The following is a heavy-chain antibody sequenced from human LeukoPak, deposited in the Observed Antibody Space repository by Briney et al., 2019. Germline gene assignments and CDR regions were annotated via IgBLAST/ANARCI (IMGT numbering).Heavy chain of an antibody. CDR1: GYPFTNYY. CDR2: TNPSGGGA. CDR3: ARGLGSGNYYAY. J-gene: IGHJ4*02. D-gene: IGHD1-26*01. Sequence: ASVKVSCKASGYPFTNYYIHWVRQAPGQGLEWVGVTNPSGGGATYAQSFRDRVNMTRDTSMNTVYMELSSLRFEDTAVYYCARGLGSGNYYAYWGQGTLVSVSS. V-gene: IGHV1-46*01.